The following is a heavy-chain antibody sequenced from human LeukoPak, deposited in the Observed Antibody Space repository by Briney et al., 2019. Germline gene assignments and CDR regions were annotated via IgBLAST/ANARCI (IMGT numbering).Heavy chain of an antibody. D-gene: IGHD2-2*01. V-gene: IGHV1-8*01. CDR1: GYTFTSYD. Sequence: ASVKVSCKASGYTFTSYDINWVRQATGQGLEWMGWMNPNSGNTGYAQKFRGRVTMTRNTSISTAYMELSSLRSEDTAVYYCARGRDIVVVPAANNYYYYGMDVWGQGTTVTVSS. J-gene: IGHJ6*02. CDR3: ARGRDIVVVPAANNYYYYGMDV. CDR2: MNPNSGNT.